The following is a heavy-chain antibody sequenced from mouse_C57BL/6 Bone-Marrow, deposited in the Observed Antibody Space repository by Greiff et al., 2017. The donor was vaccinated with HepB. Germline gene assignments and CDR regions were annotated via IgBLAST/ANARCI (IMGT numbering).Heavy chain of an antibody. CDR1: GYTFTDYE. D-gene: IGHD2-14*01. CDR2: IDPETGGT. J-gene: IGHJ1*03. CDR3: TGKLLWVRGGDSWV. Sequence: QVQLQQSGAELVRPGASVTLSCKASGYTFTDYEMHWVKQTPVHGLEWIGAIDPETGGTAYNQKFKGKAILTADKSSSTAYMELRSLTSEDSAVSYCTGKLLWVRGGDSWVCGTGTTVSASS. V-gene: IGHV1-15*01.